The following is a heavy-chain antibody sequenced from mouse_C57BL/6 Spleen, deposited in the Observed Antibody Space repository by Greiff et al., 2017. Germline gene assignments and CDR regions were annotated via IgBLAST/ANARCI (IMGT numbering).Heavy chain of an antibody. CDR1: GFSLTSYA. CDR2: IWTGGGT. Sequence: VMLVESGPGLVAPSQSLSITCTVSGFSLTSYAISWVRQPPGKGLEWLGVIWTGGGTNYNSALKSRLSISKDNSKSQVFLKMNSLQTDDTARYYCARNCGYDVGRAMDYWGQGTTLTVSS. J-gene: IGHJ2*01. V-gene: IGHV2-9-1*01. D-gene: IGHD2-2*01. CDR3: ARNCGYDVGRAMDY.